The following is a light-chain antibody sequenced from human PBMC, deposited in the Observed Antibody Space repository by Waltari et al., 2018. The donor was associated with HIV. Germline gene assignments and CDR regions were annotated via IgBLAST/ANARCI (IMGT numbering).Light chain of an antibody. Sequence: QSELTQPPSASGTPGQRVTISCSGIRSNIGSYTVTWDQQLPGTAPTPPIYANHQRPSGVPDRFSGSQSDTSASLAIGGLQSEDEADYYCATWDASLSGPVFGGGTKLTVL. CDR3: ATWDASLSGPV. CDR2: ANH. V-gene: IGLV1-44*01. J-gene: IGLJ2*01. CDR1: RSNIGSYT.